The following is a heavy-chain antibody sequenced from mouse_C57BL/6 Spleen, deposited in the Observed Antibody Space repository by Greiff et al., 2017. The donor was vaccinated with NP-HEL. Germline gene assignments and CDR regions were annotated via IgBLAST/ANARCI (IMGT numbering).Heavy chain of an antibody. V-gene: IGHV1-69*01. CDR3: ARSTGGSYWFAY. Sequence: QVQLQQSGAELVMPGASVKLSCKASGYTFTSYWMHWVKQRPGQGLEWIGEIDPSDSYTNYNQKFKGKSTLTVDKSSSTAYMQLSSLTSEDSAVYYCARSTGGSYWFAYWGQGTLVTVSA. CDR2: IDPSDSYT. J-gene: IGHJ3*01. D-gene: IGHD1-1*02. CDR1: GYTFTSYW.